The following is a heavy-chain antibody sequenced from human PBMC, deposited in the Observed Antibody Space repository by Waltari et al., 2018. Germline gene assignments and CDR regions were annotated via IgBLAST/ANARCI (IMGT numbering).Heavy chain of an antibody. CDR3: ARAFNWGADY. Sequence: QVQLVESGGGVVQPGRSLRLSCAASGFTFSHYGMHWVRQAPGKGLEWVGVIWYDGSNKYYADSVRGRFIISRDNSKNTLYLQMNSLRAEDTAVYYCARAFNWGADYWGQGTLVTVSS. V-gene: IGHV3-33*01. CDR2: IWYDGSNK. CDR1: GFTFSHYG. D-gene: IGHD7-27*01. J-gene: IGHJ4*02.